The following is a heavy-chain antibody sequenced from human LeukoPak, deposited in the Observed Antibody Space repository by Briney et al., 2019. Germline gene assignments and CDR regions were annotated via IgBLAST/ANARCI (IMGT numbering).Heavy chain of an antibody. D-gene: IGHD4-23*01. CDR1: GFTFSSYA. V-gene: IGHV3-23*01. CDR3: AKLEDYGGNSGY. J-gene: IGHJ4*02. CDR2: ISGSGGST. Sequence: PGGSLRLSCVASGFTFSSYAMSWVRQAPGKGLEWVSAISGSGGSTYYADSVKGRFTISRDNSKNTLYLQMNSLRAEDTAVYYRAKLEDYGGNSGYWGQGTLVTVSS.